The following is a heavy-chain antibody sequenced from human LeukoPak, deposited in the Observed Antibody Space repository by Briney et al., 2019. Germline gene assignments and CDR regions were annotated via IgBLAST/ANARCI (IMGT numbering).Heavy chain of an antibody. D-gene: IGHD2-21*02. CDR1: GGSISSYY. CDR3: ARVVEVTGLDWFDP. V-gene: IGHV4-4*07. J-gene: IGHJ5*02. CDR2: IYTSGST. Sequence: SETLSLTCTVSGGSISSYYWSWIRQPAGKGLEWIGRIYTSGSTNYNPSLKSRVTMSVDTSKNQFSLKLSSVTAADTAVYYCARVVEVTGLDWFDPWGQGTLVTVSS.